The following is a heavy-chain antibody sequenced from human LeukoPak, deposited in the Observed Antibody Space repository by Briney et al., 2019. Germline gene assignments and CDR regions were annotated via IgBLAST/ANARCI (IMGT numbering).Heavy chain of an antibody. CDR1: GGSTSRYY. J-gene: IGHJ4*02. V-gene: IGHV4-59*08. Sequence: SETLSLTCTVSGGSTSRYYWSWIRQPPGKGLEWIGYIYSTGRTNSNPSLKSRVTISVDTSNNQFSLKLRSMTAADTAVYFCARHESAVGALFYWGQGTLVTVSS. CDR2: IYSTGRT. D-gene: IGHD1-26*01. CDR3: ARHESAVGALFY.